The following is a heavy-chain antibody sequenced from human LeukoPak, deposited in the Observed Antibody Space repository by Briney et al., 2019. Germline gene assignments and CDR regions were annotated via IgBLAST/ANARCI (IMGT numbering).Heavy chain of an antibody. Sequence: ASVKVSCKASGYTFTGNYIHWVRQAPGQGLEWMGWINPKNGGTIYAPKFQGRVTMTRDMSTSTVYMELSSLRSEDTAVYYCARDGGDYDILTGQDYYFDYWGQGTLVTVSS. V-gene: IGHV1-2*02. CDR2: INPKNGGT. CDR3: ARDGGDYDILTGQDYYFDY. D-gene: IGHD3-9*01. J-gene: IGHJ4*02. CDR1: GYTFTGNY.